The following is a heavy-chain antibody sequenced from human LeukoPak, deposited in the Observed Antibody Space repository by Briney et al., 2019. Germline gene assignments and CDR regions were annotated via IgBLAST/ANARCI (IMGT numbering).Heavy chain of an antibody. CDR3: ARSRSKRYFDWLQTLDP. CDR1: GHTFTSYD. V-gene: IGHV1-8*01. Sequence: ASVKVSCKASGHTFTSYDINWVRQATGQGLEWMGWMNPNSGNTGYAQKFQGRVTMTRNTSISTAYMELSSLRSEDTAVYYCARSRSKRYFDWLQTLDPWGRGTLVTVSS. D-gene: IGHD3-9*01. CDR2: MNPNSGNT. J-gene: IGHJ2*01.